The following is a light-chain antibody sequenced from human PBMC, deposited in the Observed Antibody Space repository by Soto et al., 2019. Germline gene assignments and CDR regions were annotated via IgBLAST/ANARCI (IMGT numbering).Light chain of an antibody. CDR2: EVS. J-gene: IGLJ1*01. CDR1: SSDVGGYNY. V-gene: IGLV2-8*01. Sequence: QSALTQPPSASGSFGQSVIISCTGTSSDVGGYNYVSWYQQHPGKAPKLMIYEVSERPSGVPDRFSGSKSGNTASLTVSGLQADDEADYYCSSYSGTNYHYVFGTGTKDTVL. CDR3: SSYSGTNYHYV.